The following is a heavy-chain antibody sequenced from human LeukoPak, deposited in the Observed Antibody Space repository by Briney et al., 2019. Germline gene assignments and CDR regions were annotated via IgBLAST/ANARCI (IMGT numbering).Heavy chain of an antibody. CDR2: IYYSGST. CDR3: ARVYSSSWYSDY. D-gene: IGHD6-13*01. Sequence: KPSETLSLTCTVSGGSISSYYWSWIRQPPGKGLEWIGYIYYSGSTNYNPSLKSRVTISVDTSKNQFSLKLSSVTAADTAVYYCARVYSSSWYSDYWGQGTLVTVSS. V-gene: IGHV4-59*01. CDR1: GGSISSYY. J-gene: IGHJ4*02.